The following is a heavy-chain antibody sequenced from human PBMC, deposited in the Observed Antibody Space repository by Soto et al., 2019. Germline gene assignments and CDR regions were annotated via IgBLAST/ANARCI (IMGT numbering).Heavy chain of an antibody. CDR3: ARKILGSTTRPNYWYFDL. D-gene: IGHD7-27*01. V-gene: IGHV3-23*01. CDR2: ISGGGYAA. Sequence: EVQVLESGGGLVQPGGSLRLSCAGSGFTFINYAMNWVRQAPGKWLEWVSSISGGGYAAFFPDSVRGRFTISRDNSKNTVALPMNSLGGDDTAVYYCARKILGSTTRPNYWYFDLWGRGTLVTVSS. CDR1: GFTFINYA. J-gene: IGHJ2*01.